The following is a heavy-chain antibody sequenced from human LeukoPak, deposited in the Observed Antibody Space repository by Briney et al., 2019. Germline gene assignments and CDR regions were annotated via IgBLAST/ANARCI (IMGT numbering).Heavy chain of an antibody. Sequence: QAGGSLRLSCAASGFTFSSYAMSWVRQAPGKGQEWVSAISGSGGSTYYADSVKGRFTISRDNSKNTLYLQMNSLRAEDTAVYYCAKTPPRASYCTGGVCYWDYWGQGTLVTVSS. CDR3: AKTPPRASYCTGGVCYWDY. J-gene: IGHJ4*02. CDR2: ISGSGGST. D-gene: IGHD2-8*02. CDR1: GFTFSSYA. V-gene: IGHV3-23*01.